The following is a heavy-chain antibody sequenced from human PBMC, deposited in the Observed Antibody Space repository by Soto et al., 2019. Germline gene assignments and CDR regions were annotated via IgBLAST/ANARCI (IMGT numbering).Heavy chain of an antibody. V-gene: IGHV3-21*01. J-gene: IGHJ6*03. Sequence: EVQLVESGGGLVKPGGSLRLSCAASGFTFSSYSMNWVRQAPGKGLEWVSSISSSSSYIYYADSVKGRFTISRDNAKNSLYLQMNSLRAEDTAVYYCARAYNGDDIGYYYYMDVWGKGTTVTVSS. CDR2: ISSSSSYI. CDR1: GFTFSSYS. D-gene: IGHD4-17*01. CDR3: ARAYNGDDIGYYYYMDV.